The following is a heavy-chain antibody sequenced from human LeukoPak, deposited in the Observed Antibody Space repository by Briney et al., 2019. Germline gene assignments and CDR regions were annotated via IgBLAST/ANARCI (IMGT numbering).Heavy chain of an antibody. J-gene: IGHJ4*02. CDR1: GFTFSSYS. CDR3: AKAMSAAGTDFDY. Sequence: PGGSLRLSCSASGFTFSSYSMHWVRQAPGKGLEWVSAISGSGDSTYYADSVKGRFTISRDNSKNTLYLQMNSLRAEDTAVYYCAKAMSAAGTDFDYWGQGTLVTVSS. V-gene: IGHV3-23*01. D-gene: IGHD6-13*01. CDR2: ISGSGDST.